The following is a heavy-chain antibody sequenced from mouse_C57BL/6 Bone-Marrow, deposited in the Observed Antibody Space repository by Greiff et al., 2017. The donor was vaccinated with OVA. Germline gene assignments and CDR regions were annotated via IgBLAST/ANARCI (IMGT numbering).Heavy chain of an antibody. V-gene: IGHV7-3*01. J-gene: IGHJ4*01. D-gene: IGHD1-1*01. CDR1: GFTFTDYY. Sequence: EVKLMESGGGLVQPGGSLSLSCAASGFTFTDYYMSWVRQPPGKALEWLGFIRNKANGYTTEYSASVKGRFTISRDNSQSILYLQMNALRAEDSATYYCASLYYYGSSHYYYAMDYWGQGTSVTVSS. CDR2: IRNKANGYTT. CDR3: ASLYYYGSSHYYYAMDY.